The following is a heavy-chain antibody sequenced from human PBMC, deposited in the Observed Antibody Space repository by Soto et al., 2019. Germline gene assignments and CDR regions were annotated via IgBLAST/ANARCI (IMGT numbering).Heavy chain of an antibody. CDR2: ISAYNGKA. J-gene: IGHJ4*02. CDR3: ARQHNDLWSDSPDFDY. D-gene: IGHD3-3*01. CDR1: GYNYSSYG. Sequence: QVQLVQSGGEVKKPGASVKVSCKASGYNYSSYGVTWVRQAPGQGLEWMGWISAYNGKANYAPNIQDRVTMSIDTSTSTAYMEMRSLRSDDTAVDYCARQHNDLWSDSPDFDYWVQGTLVTVSA. V-gene: IGHV1-18*04.